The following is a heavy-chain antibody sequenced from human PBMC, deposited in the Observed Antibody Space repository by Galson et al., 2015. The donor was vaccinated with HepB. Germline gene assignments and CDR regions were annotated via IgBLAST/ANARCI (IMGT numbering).Heavy chain of an antibody. CDR1: GGSNSNYY. J-gene: IGHJ4*02. Sequence: ETLSLTCTVSGGSNSNYYWSWIRQPPGKGLEWVGYIYSSGSTNYNPSLKTRVLISLDTSRSQFSLRLTSVTAADTAVYYCARNHISRREPFDYWGQGTLVTVSS. D-gene: IGHD1-14*01. V-gene: IGHV4-4*09. CDR2: IYSSGST. CDR3: ARNHISRREPFDY.